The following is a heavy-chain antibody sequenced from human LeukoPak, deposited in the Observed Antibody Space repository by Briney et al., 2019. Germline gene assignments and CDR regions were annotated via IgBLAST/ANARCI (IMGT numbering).Heavy chain of an antibody. Sequence: PSETLSPTCTVSGGSISSYYWSWVRQPPGKGLEWIGYIYYSGSTNYNPSLKSRVTISVDKSKNQFSLKLRSVTAADTAVYYLARETSQNGSHYIDVWGKGTTVTISS. J-gene: IGHJ6*03. CDR2: IYYSGST. D-gene: IGHD2-8*01. CDR3: ARETSQNGSHYIDV. CDR1: GGSISSYY. V-gene: IGHV4-59*01.